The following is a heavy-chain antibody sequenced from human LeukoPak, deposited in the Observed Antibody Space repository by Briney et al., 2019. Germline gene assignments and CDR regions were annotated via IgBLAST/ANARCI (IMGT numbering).Heavy chain of an antibody. CDR2: FDPEDGET. CDR1: GYTLTELS. Sequence: VASVKVSCKVSGYTLTELSMHWVRQAPGKGLEWMGGFDPEDGETIYAQKFQGRVTMTEDTSTDTAYMELSSLRSEDTAVYYCATAGDHYYDSSGYPYYFDYWGQGTLVTVSP. J-gene: IGHJ4*02. CDR3: ATAGDHYYDSSGYPYYFDY. D-gene: IGHD3-22*01. V-gene: IGHV1-24*01.